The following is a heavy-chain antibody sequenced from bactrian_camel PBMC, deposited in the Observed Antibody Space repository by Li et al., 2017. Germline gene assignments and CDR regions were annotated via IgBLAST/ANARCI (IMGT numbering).Heavy chain of an antibody. J-gene: IGHJ4*01. D-gene: IGHD6*01. V-gene: IGHV3S31*01. CDR3: ATGTVGGTWFQCNY. CDR1: KFTFSSFA. Sequence: VQLVESGGGLVQPGGSLRLSCAASKFTFSSFAMSWVRRAPGKGLEWVSAINGGGGSTYYAGSVKGRFNISRDNAKYTLYLQLNSLKTEDTARYYCATGTVGGTWFQCNYWGQGTQVTVS. CDR2: INGGGGST.